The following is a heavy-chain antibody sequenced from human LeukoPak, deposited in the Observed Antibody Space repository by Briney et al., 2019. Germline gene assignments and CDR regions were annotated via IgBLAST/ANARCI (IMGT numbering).Heavy chain of an antibody. CDR1: GGSFSGYY. CDR3: ARRQYRGRTGYCSSTGCYNFFNY. J-gene: IGHJ4*02. D-gene: IGHD2-2*02. Sequence: PSETLSLTCAVYGGSFSGYYCSWIRQPPGKGLEWIGEINHSGSTNYNPSLKSRVTISVDTSKNHFSLKLSSVTAADTAVYYCARRQYRGRTGYCSSTGCYNFFNYWGQGTLVTVSS. CDR2: INHSGST. V-gene: IGHV4-34*01.